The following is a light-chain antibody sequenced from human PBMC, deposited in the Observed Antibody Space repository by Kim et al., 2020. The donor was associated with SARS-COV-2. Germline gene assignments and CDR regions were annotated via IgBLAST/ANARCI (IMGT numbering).Light chain of an antibody. CDR3: QQTYSTPLT. J-gene: IGKJ3*01. CDR2: AAS. CDR1: QSIRSH. Sequence: DIQMTQSPSSLSASVGDRVTITCRASQSIRSHLNWYQQKPGKAPKLLVYAASTLQSAVPSRFSGSGSGTDFTLTISSLQPEDFATYSCQQTYSTPLTFGPGTKVDIK. V-gene: IGKV1-39*01.